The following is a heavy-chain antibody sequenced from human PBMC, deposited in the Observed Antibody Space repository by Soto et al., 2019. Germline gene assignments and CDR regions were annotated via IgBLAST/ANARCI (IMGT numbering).Heavy chain of an antibody. D-gene: IGHD5-18*01. CDR1: GGSISSYY. V-gene: IGHV4-59*01. CDR3: ARGGLWTDY. CDR2: IHYSGST. J-gene: IGHJ4*02. Sequence: QVQLQESGPGLVKPSETLSLTCTVSGGSISSYYWSWIRQPPGKGLEWIGYIHYSGSTNYNPSLKSRITISVDTSKNQFSLKLSSVTAADTAVYYCARGGLWTDYWGQGTLVTVSS.